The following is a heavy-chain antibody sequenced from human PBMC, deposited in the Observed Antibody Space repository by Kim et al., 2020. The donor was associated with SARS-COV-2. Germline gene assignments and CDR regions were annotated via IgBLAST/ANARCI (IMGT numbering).Heavy chain of an antibody. J-gene: IGHJ4*02. CDR2: YAT. V-gene: IGHV3-73*01. Sequence: YATAYAASLKGRFTISRDDSKNTAYLQMNSLKTEDTAVYYCTVYYDDSGYYWGQGTLVTVSS. D-gene: IGHD3-22*01. CDR3: TVYYDDSGYY.